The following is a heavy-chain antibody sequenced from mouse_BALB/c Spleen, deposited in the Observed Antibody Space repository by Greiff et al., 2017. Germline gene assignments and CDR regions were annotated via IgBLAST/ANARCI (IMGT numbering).Heavy chain of an antibody. J-gene: IGHJ4*01. Sequence: EVNLVESGGGLVKPGGSLKLSCAASGFAFSSYDMSWVRQTPEKRLEWVAYISSGGGSTYYPDTVKGRFTISRDNAKNTLYLQMSSLKSEDTAMYYCARLYYDYDDYAMDYWGQGTSVTVSS. CDR3: ARLYYDYDDYAMDY. CDR1: GFAFSSYD. D-gene: IGHD2-4*01. V-gene: IGHV5-12-1*01. CDR2: ISSGGGST.